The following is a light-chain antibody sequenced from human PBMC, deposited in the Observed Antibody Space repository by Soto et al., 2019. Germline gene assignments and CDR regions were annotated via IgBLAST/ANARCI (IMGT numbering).Light chain of an antibody. CDR3: LLSYHGASGSVV. V-gene: IGLV7-46*01. CDR1: TGAVTSGHY. Sequence: QAVVTQEPSLTVSPGGTVTLTCGSSTGAVTSGHYAYWLQQKPGQAPRTLIYDTNNKHSWTPARFSGSLLGGKAALTLSGAPPDEEAEYYYLLSYHGASGSVVFGGGTKLTVL. J-gene: IGLJ2*01. CDR2: DTN.